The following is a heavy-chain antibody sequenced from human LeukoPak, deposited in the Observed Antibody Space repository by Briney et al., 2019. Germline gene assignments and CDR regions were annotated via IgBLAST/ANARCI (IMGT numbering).Heavy chain of an antibody. Sequence: ASVKVSCKASGYTFTSYGISWVRQAPGQGLEWMGWISAYNGNTNYAQKLQGRVTMTTDTSTSTAYMELRSLRSDDTAVYHCAREGDCSGGSCYWETDYWGQGTLVTVSS. CDR2: ISAYNGNT. CDR3: AREGDCSGGSCYWETDY. D-gene: IGHD2-15*01. CDR1: GYTFTSYG. J-gene: IGHJ4*02. V-gene: IGHV1-18*01.